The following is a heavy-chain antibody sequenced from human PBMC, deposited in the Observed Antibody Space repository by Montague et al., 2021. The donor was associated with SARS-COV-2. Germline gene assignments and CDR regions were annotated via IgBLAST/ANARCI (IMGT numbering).Heavy chain of an antibody. CDR3: ARVISAVAGANFYFDY. CDR2: SDHSGIT. V-gene: IGHV4-38-2*02. D-gene: IGHD4/OR15-4a*01. J-gene: IGHJ4*02. Sequence: SETLSLTCTVSGASISSGSYWGWIRQPPGKGLEWIGTSDHSGITYYSPSRKSRVTISLDTSKNQFSLNLDSVTASDTAMYYCARVISAVAGANFYFDYWGQGTLVTVSS. CDR1: GASISSGSY.